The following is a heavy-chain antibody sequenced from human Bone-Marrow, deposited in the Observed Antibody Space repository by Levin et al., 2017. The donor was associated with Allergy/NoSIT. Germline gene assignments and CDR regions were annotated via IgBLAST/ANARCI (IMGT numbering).Heavy chain of an antibody. V-gene: IGHV3-30-3*01. D-gene: IGHD2-15*01. Sequence: GESLKISCAASGFTFSDYAMHWVRQAPVKGLEWVAAISYDGSNKYYADSVKGRFTISRDNSKNTLYVQMNSLRGDDTAVYYCARDGYCRGGSCYRRELDYWGQGTLVTVSS. CDR1: GFTFSDYA. CDR2: ISYDGSNK. CDR3: ARDGYCRGGSCYRRELDY. J-gene: IGHJ4*02.